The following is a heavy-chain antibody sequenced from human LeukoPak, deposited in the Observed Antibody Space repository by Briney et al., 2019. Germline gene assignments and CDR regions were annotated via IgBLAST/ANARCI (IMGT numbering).Heavy chain of an antibody. J-gene: IGHJ6*03. D-gene: IGHD6-19*01. CDR1: GDSVSSNSAA. CDR3: ARGGGGYSSGWYARRDRYYMDV. Sequence: SQTLSLTCAISGDSVSSNSAAWNWIRQSPSRGLEWLGRTYYRSKWYNDYAVSVKSRITINPDTSKNQFSLQLNSVTPEDTAVYYCARGGGGYSSGWYARRDRYYMDVWGKGTTVTASS. V-gene: IGHV6-1*01. CDR2: TYYRSKWYN.